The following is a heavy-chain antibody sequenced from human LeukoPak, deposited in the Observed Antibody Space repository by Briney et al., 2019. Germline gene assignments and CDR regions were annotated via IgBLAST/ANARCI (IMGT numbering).Heavy chain of an antibody. D-gene: IGHD3-22*01. J-gene: IGHJ4*02. V-gene: IGHV4-4*07. CDR3: ARSFSPNYYDLLDY. CDR1: GGSISSYY. CDR2: INTSGTS. Sequence: SETLSLTCNVTGGSISSYYWSWIRQPAGKGVEWIGRINTSGTSHYNPSLRRRVIMSVDTSKNQFSLNLTSVTAADTAVYYCARSFSPNYYDLLDYWGQGTLVTVSS.